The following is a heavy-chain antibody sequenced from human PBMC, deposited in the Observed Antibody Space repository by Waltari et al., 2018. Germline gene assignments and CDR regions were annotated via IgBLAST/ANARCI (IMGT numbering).Heavy chain of an antibody. CDR3: ARDWGLLWFGDP. CDR2: FFYSGTP. V-gene: IGHV4-39*07. D-gene: IGHD3-10*01. J-gene: IGHJ5*02. Sequence: QLQLQESGPGLVKPSETLSLTCTVAGVSIGSNRYYWGWIRQPPGKGLEWIGSFFYSGTPYYNPSLKSRVTMSIDTAKNQFSLRRNSVTAADTAIYYCARDWGLLWFGDPWGQGTLVTVSS. CDR1: GVSIGSNRYY.